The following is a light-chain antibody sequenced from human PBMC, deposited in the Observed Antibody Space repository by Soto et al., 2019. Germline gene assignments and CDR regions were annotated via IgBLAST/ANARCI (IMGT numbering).Light chain of an antibody. CDR3: QQYGASPLT. J-gene: IGKJ4*01. Sequence: EIVLTQSPGTLSLSPGERITLSCRASQSVTSNYLAWYQQKPGQAPRVVIYGASTRATGIPDRFSGSGSGTDFTLTISRLEPEDFAVYYCQQYGASPLTFGGGTKVDIK. V-gene: IGKV3-20*01. CDR2: GAS. CDR1: QSVTSNY.